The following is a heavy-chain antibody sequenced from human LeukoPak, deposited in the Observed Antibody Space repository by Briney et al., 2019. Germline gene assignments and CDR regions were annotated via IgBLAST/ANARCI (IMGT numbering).Heavy chain of an antibody. Sequence: PWGSLRLSCAASGFTFSGSAMHWVRQASGKGLEWVGRIRSKANSYATAYAASVKGRFTISRDDSKNTAYLQMNSLKTEDTAVYYCTRHPSGSLRWFDPWGQGTLVTASS. D-gene: IGHD1-26*01. V-gene: IGHV3-73*01. CDR3: TRHPSGSLRWFDP. CDR1: GFTFSGSA. J-gene: IGHJ5*02. CDR2: IRSKANSYAT.